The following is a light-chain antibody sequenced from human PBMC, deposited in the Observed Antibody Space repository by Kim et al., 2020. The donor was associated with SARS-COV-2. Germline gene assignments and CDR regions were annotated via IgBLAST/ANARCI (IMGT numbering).Light chain of an antibody. J-gene: IGKJ5*01. CDR2: DAS. CDR1: QDIGSA. V-gene: IGKV1-13*02. Sequence: AIQLTQSPSSLSASVGDRVTISCRASQDIGSALAWYQQKPGKAPNLLIYDASSLQSGVPSRFSGSGYATDFTLTISSLQPEDIATYYCQQFNSYPITFGQGTRLEIK. CDR3: QQFNSYPIT.